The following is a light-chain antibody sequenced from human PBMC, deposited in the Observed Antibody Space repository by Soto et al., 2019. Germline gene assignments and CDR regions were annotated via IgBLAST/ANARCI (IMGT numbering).Light chain of an antibody. Sequence: QSALTQPASVSGSPGQSTTISCTGTSSDIGSNNYVSWYQQHPGRAPRLMIYEVSNRPSGVSNRFSGSKSGNTASLTISGLQAEDEAAYYCSSYTTSSTYVFGRGTKLTVL. CDR3: SSYTTSSTYV. J-gene: IGLJ1*01. CDR1: SSDIGSNNY. CDR2: EVS. V-gene: IGLV2-14*01.